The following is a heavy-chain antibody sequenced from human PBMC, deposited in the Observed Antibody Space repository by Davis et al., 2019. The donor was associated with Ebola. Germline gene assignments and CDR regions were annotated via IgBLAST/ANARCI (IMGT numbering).Heavy chain of an antibody. CDR3: ARGSDRWELFPR. J-gene: IGHJ4*02. Sequence: PGGSLRLSCVASGYTFTSYSLTWVRQSPGKGLEWVASTRPDTPNYLHYADSVRGRFTISTDTAKNSLYLQMNSLRAEDTAVYYCARGSDRWELFPRWGQGTLVTVSS. V-gene: IGHV3-21*01. D-gene: IGHD1-26*01. CDR1: GYTFTSYS. CDR2: TRPDTPNYL.